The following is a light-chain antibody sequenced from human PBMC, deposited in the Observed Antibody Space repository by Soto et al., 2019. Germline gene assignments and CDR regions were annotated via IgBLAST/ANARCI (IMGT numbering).Light chain of an antibody. CDR1: GRDIGAYDY. CDR3: SSYTTSYFYV. V-gene: IGLV2-14*01. CDR2: GVK. J-gene: IGLJ1*01. Sequence: QSVLTQPASVSGSPGQSITISCTGSGRDIGAYDYVSWYQQHPGKAHKLLIYGVKNRPSGVSYRFSASKSAFTASLTISGLQAEDEAHYYCSSYTTSYFYVFGPGTKLTVL.